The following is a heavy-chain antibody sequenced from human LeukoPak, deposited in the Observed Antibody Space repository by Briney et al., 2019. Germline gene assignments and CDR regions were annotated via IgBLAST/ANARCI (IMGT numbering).Heavy chain of an antibody. CDR2: MNPKSGHT. CDR3: ARSVNWGSPHYWYFDL. J-gene: IGHJ2*01. D-gene: IGHD7-27*01. Sequence: ASVKVSCKASGYSFTSYDVNWVRQATGQGLEWMGWMNPKSGHTGYAQKFQGGVTMTRNTSISTAYMEVSSLRSEDTAVYFCARSVNWGSPHYWYFDLWGRGTLVAVSS. V-gene: IGHV1-8*01. CDR1: GYSFTSYD.